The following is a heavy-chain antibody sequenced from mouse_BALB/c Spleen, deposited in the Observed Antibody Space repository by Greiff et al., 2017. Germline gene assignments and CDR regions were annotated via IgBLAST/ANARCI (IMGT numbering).Heavy chain of an antibody. V-gene: IGHV2-9*02. CDR2: IWAGGST. D-gene: IGHD1-1*01. Sequence: VKLMESGPGLVAPSQSLSITCTVSGFSLTSYGVHWVRQPPGKGLEWLGVIWAGGSTNYNSALMSRLSISKDNSKSQVFLKMNSLQTDDTAMYYCARIYYYGSSPYYYAMDYWGQGTSVTVSS. J-gene: IGHJ4*01. CDR1: GFSLTSYG. CDR3: ARIYYYGSSPYYYAMDY.